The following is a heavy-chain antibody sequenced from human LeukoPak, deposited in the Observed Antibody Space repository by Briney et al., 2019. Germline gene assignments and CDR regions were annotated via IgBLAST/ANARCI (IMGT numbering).Heavy chain of an antibody. D-gene: IGHD2-21*02. CDR2: ISYDGSNK. CDR1: GFTFSSYA. V-gene: IGHV3-30*04. CDR3: AKDRGGYCGGDCSFDY. J-gene: IGHJ4*02. Sequence: GGSLRLSCAASGFTFSSYAMHWVRQAPGKGLEWVAVISYDGSNKYYADSVKGRFTISRDNSKNTLYLQMNSLRAEDTAVYYCAKDRGGYCGGDCSFDYWGQGTLVTVSS.